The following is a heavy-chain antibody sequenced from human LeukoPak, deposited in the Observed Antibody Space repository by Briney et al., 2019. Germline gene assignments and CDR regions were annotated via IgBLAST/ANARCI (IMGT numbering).Heavy chain of an antibody. CDR3: ARVSQWLVRLFDY. D-gene: IGHD6-19*01. CDR1: GGSFSGYY. J-gene: IGHJ4*02. V-gene: IGHV4-34*01. Sequence: SETLSLTCAVYGGSFSGYYWSWIRQPPGKGLEWIGEINHSGSTNYNPSLKSRVTISVDTSKNQFSLKLSSVTAADTAVYYCARVSQWLVRLFDYWGQGTLVTVSS. CDR2: INHSGST.